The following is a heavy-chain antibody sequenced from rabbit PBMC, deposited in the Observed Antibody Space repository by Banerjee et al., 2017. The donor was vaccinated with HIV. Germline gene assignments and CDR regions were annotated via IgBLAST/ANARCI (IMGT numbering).Heavy chain of an antibody. CDR2: LYLSNGAT. V-gene: IGHV1S40*01. Sequence: QSLEESGGDLVKPGASLTLTCTVSGFSLSSNDMFWVRQAPGKGLEWIACLYLSNGATFYASWAKGRFTISKTSSTTVTLQMTSLTAADTATYFCARGRWYYGMDLWGQGTLVTVS. CDR3: ARGRWYYGMDL. D-gene: IGHD2-1*01. J-gene: IGHJ3*01. CDR1: GFSLSSND.